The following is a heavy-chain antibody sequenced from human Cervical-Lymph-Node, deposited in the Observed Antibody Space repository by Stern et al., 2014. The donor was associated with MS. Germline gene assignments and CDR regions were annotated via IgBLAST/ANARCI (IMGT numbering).Heavy chain of an antibody. Sequence: QLQLQESGPGLVKPSETLSLTCTVSGGSISSYYWSWIRQPAGKGLEWIGYIYYSGSTNYNPSLKSRVTISVDTSKNQFSLKLSSVTAADTAVYYCANYDILTGSDYWGQGTLVTVSS. CDR3: ANYDILTGSDY. D-gene: IGHD3-9*01. V-gene: IGHV4-59*01. J-gene: IGHJ4*02. CDR2: IYYSGST. CDR1: GGSISSYY.